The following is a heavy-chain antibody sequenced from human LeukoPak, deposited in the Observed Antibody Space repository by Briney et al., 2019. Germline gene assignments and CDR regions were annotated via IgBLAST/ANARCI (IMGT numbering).Heavy chain of an antibody. V-gene: IGHV4-34*01. CDR1: GGSFTTYY. D-gene: IGHD6-19*01. CDR2: INLRGTT. CDR3: ATSGWYLLPGVY. J-gene: IGHJ4*02. Sequence: SETLSLTCAVYGGSFTTYYGTWIRQPPGKGLEWIGEINLRGTTNYNPSLKSRVTISLDTSKNQFSLKLTSVTAADTAVYYCATSGWYLLPGVYWGQGTLVTVSS.